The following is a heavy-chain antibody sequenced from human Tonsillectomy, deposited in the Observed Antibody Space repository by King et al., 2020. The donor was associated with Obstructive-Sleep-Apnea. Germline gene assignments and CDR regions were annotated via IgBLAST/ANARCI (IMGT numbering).Heavy chain of an antibody. D-gene: IGHD6-19*01. Sequence: VQLVESGAEVKKPGASVKVSCKASGYTFTSYDINWVRQATGQGLEWMGWMNPNSGNTGYAQKFQGRGTMTRNTSISTAYMELSSLTSVETAVYYCARGTKWLDIDYWGQGTLVTVSS. V-gene: IGHV1-8*01. J-gene: IGHJ4*02. CDR3: ARGTKWLDIDY. CDR2: MNPNSGNT. CDR1: GYTFTSYD.